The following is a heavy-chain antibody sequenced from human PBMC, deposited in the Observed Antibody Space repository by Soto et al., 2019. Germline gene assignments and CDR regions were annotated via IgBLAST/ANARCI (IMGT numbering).Heavy chain of an antibody. CDR2: VSGGGIT. D-gene: IGHD3-16*01. CDR3: VKGFWGDY. CDR1: GFTFSSHD. J-gene: IGHJ4*02. Sequence: EVQLLESGGGLVQPGGSLRLSCSASGFTFSSHDMIWVRKAPGKGLEGVSGVSGGGITSYADSEKGRFTISRDKSRNTLYLQMNSLRVEDTAVYYCVKGFWGDYWGQGTLVTVSS. V-gene: IGHV3-23*01.